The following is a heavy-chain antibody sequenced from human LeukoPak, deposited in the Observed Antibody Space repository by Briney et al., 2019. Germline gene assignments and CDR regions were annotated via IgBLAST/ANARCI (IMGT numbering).Heavy chain of an antibody. J-gene: IGHJ4*02. CDR3: ARDALTSVGDSSGYSL. CDR1: GFTFSSYA. Sequence: PGGSLRLSCAASGFTFSSYAMSWVRQAPGKGLEWVSAISGSGGSTYYADSVKGRFTISRDNSKNTLYLQMNSLRAEDTAVYYCARDALTSVGDSSGYSLWGQGTLVTVSS. V-gene: IGHV3-23*01. CDR2: ISGSGGST. D-gene: IGHD3-22*01.